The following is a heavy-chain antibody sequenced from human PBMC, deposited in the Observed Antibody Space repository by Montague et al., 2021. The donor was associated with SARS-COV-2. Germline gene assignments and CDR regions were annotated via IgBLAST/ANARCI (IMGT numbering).Heavy chain of an antibody. D-gene: IGHD3-3*01. J-gene: IGHJ3*01. V-gene: IGHV4-34*01. CDR3: ARGQVTIAGVLIFIPAAGHLGG. CDR1: GGSISSPDYY. Sequence: SETLSLTCTVSGGSISSPDYYWTWIRQSPGKGLEWIGEINHTGSATYNPSLKGRVTLSRDTSKNQFSLKLQSVTPADTAVYYCARGQVTIAGVLIFIPAAGHLGGWGQGTSVTVSS. CDR2: INHTGSA.